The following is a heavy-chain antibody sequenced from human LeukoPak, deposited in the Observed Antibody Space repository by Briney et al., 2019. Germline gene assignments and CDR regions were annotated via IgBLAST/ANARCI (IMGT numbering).Heavy chain of an antibody. CDR2: IYYSGST. CDR1: GGSVSSGSYY. V-gene: IGHV4-61*01. J-gene: IGHJ5*02. Sequence: SETLSLTCTVSGGSVSSGSYYWSWIRQPPGKGLEWIGYIYYSGSTNYNPSLKSRVTISVDTSKNQFSLKLSSVTAADTAVHYCARGMKWFDPWGQGTLVTVSS. CDR3: ARGMKWFDP.